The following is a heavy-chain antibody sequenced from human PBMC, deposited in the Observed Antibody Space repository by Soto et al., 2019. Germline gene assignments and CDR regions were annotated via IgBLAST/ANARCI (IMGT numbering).Heavy chain of an antibody. CDR1: GGSFSGYY. CDR3: ARGALAIQLWSGRYYFDY. CDR2: INHSGST. V-gene: IGHV4-34*01. D-gene: IGHD5-18*01. J-gene: IGHJ4*02. Sequence: SETLSLTCAVYGGSFSGYYWSWIRQPPGKGLEWIGEINHSGSTNYNPSLKSRVTISVDTSKNQFSLKLSSVTAADTAVYYCARGALAIQLWSGRYYFDYWGQGTLVTVSS.